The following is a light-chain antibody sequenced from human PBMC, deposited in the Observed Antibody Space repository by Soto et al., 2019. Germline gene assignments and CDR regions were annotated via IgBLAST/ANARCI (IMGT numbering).Light chain of an antibody. Sequence: QSALTQPASVSGSPGQSIAISCTGTSSDVGGYDQVSWYQQHPGKAPKLMIYAVNTRPSGVSNRFSGSKSGNTASRTISGLQAEKEDDYDCRSYTVSGTYVGGGTKLTAL. V-gene: IGLV2-14*01. CDR1: SSDVGGYDQ. CDR2: AVN. CDR3: RSYTVSGTY. J-gene: IGLJ2*01.